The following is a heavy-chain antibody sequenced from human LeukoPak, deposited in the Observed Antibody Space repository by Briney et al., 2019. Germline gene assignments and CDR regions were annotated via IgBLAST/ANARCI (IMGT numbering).Heavy chain of an antibody. CDR1: GGSFSGYY. CDR3: ARVSPLSGSYYADY. D-gene: IGHD1-26*01. J-gene: IGHJ4*02. V-gene: IGHV4-34*01. Sequence: SETLSLTCAVYGGSFSGYYWSWIRQPPGKGLEWIGEINHSGSTNYNPSLKRRVTISVDTSKNQFSLKLSSVTAADTAVYYCARVSPLSGSYYADYWGQGTLVTVSS. CDR2: INHSGST.